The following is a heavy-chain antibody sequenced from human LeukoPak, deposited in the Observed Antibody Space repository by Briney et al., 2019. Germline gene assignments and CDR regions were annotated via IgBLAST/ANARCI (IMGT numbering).Heavy chain of an antibody. J-gene: IGHJ3*02. Sequence: GGSLRLSCAASGFTLSSYWMSWVRQAPGKGLEWVAKIKEDGSEKYYVDSVKGRFTISRDNAKNSLYLHMNSLTAEDTAMYYCARDWVAGVPFDAFDIWGQGTMVSVSS. CDR1: GFTLSSYW. D-gene: IGHD3-10*01. CDR2: IKEDGSEK. V-gene: IGHV3-7*03. CDR3: ARDWVAGVPFDAFDI.